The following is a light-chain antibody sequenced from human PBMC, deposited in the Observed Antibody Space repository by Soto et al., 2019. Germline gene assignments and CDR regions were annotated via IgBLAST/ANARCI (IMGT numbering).Light chain of an antibody. V-gene: IGKV2-28*01. CDR2: LGS. CDR3: MHTLQTPWT. J-gene: IGKJ1*01. Sequence: DIVMSQSPLSLPVTPGEPASISCRSSQSLLHSNGYNYLDWYLQKPGQSPQLLIFLGSTRASGVXDXXSGSGSGTEFTLKISRVEAEDVGVYYCMHTLQTPWTFGQGTKVEIK. CDR1: QSLLHSNGYNY.